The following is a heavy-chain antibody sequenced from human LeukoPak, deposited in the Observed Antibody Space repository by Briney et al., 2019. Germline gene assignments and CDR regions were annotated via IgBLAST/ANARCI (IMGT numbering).Heavy chain of an antibody. CDR1: GGTFSSYA. V-gene: IGHV1-69*04. CDR3: ARVYCGGDCFSAEYFQH. J-gene: IGHJ1*01. CDR2: IIPILGIA. Sequence: SVKVSCKASGGTFSSYAISWVRQAPGQGLEWMGRIIPILGIANYAQKFQGRVTITADKFTSTAYMELSSLRSEDTAVYYCARVYCGGDCFSAEYFQHWGQGTLVTVSS. D-gene: IGHD2-21*02.